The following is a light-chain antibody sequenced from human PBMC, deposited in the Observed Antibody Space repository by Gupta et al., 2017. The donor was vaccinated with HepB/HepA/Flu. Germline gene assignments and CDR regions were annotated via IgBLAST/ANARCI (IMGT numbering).Light chain of an antibody. V-gene: IGLV1-44*01. CDR2: SNN. Sequence: SVLTQPPSASGSPGQRVTISCSGSSSNIGSNTVNWYQQLPGTAPKLLIYSNNQRPSVVPDRSSGSKSGTSASLAISGLQSEDEADYYCAAWDDSLNGVVFGGGTKLTVL. CDR3: AAWDDSLNGVV. J-gene: IGLJ2*01. CDR1: SSNIGSNT.